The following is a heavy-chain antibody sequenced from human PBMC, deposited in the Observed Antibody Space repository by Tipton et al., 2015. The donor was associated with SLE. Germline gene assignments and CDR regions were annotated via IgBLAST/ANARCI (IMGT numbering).Heavy chain of an antibody. CDR2: IYYSGST. V-gene: IGHV4-30-4*01. CDR3: ARGSIAVAGTFDY. CDR1: GGSISSGDYY. Sequence: TLSLTCTVSGGSISSGDYYWSWIRQPPGKGLEWIGYIYYSGSTYYNPSLKSRVTISVDTSKNQFSLKLSSVTAADTAVYYCARGSIAVAGTFDYWGQGTLVTVSS. D-gene: IGHD6-19*01. J-gene: IGHJ4*02.